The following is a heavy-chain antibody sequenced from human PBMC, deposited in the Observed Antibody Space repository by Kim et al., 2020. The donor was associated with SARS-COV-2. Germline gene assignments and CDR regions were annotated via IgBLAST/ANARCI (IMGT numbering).Heavy chain of an antibody. CDR1: GYLFISYY. V-gene: IGHV1-2*02. D-gene: IGHD1-20*01. Sequence: ASVKVSCKASGYLFISYYMNWVRQAPGQGLEWMGWINPNNGGTNYAQKFQGRISMTRDTPMSTVYMELTSLRADDTAIYYCAKDPRIAGTPRDNWGQGTLVTVSS. CDR3: AKDPRIAGTPRDN. CDR2: INPNNGGT. J-gene: IGHJ4*02.